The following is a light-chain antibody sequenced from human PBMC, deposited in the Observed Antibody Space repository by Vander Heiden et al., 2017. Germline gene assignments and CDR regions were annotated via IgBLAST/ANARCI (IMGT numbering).Light chain of an antibody. CDR1: QRVSSF. V-gene: IGKV3-11*01. CDR2: DAS. Sequence: EIVLTQSPATLSLSPGERATLSCRASQRVSSFLAWYRQKPGKATRLLIDDASNRATGIPARFSGSGSGTDFTLTISSLEPEDFAVYYCQQRSNGPLTFGGGTKVXIK. CDR3: QQRSNGPLT. J-gene: IGKJ4*01.